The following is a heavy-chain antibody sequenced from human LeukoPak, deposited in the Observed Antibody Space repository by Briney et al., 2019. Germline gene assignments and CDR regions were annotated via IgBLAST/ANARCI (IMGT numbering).Heavy chain of an antibody. D-gene: IGHD2-15*01. J-gene: IGHJ2*01. V-gene: IGHV1-2*02. CDR2: INPNSGDT. CDR3: ARLPGGYWYFDL. CDR1: GYSFTGYF. Sequence: ASVKVSCKASGYSFTGYFMQWVRQAPGQGLEWMGWINPNSGDTNYQGRVTMTRDTSISTAYMGLSRLRSDDAAVYYCARLPGGYWYFDLWGRGTLVTVSA.